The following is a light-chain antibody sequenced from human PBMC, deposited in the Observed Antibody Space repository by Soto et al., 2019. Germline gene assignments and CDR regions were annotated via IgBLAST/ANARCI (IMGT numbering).Light chain of an antibody. CDR2: AAS. V-gene: IGKV1-39*01. CDR1: QDIGAY. CDR3: QHSYSTRT. J-gene: IGKJ1*01. Sequence: DIQMTQSPSSLSASIGDRVTFSCRASQDIGAYVNWYQHKQGKAPRVLMYAASNLKSGVPPRFSGSGVGRDFTLTISDLQPEDFATYSCQHSYSTRTFGQGTKVERK.